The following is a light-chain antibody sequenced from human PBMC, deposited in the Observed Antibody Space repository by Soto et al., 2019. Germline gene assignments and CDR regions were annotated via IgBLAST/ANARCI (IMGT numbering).Light chain of an antibody. CDR3: QQYYTYST. J-gene: IGKJ5*01. CDR1: QNIRNL. Sequence: DIPLTQSPSTLSAAVGDSVTITCRASQNIRNLLACYQQKPGKAPKPRIFDASTLKTGVPSRLGGSGSGAEFNFTITGLQPDDFATYFCQQYYTYSTFGQGTRLEIK. CDR2: DAS. V-gene: IGKV1-5*01.